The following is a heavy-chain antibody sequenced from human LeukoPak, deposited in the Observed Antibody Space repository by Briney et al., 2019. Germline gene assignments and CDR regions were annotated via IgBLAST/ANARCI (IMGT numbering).Heavy chain of an antibody. J-gene: IGHJ4*02. D-gene: IGHD3-22*01. Sequence: PGGSLRLSCAASGFTFSSYAMHWVRQAPGKGLEGVAVISYDGSNKYYADSVKGRFTISRDNSKNTLYLPMNSLRSEDTAVYYCARDDNYYDSSGYYPGGGDYWGQGTLVTVSS. V-gene: IGHV3-30*04. CDR3: ARDDNYYDSSGYYPGGGDY. CDR2: ISYDGSNK. CDR1: GFTFSSYA.